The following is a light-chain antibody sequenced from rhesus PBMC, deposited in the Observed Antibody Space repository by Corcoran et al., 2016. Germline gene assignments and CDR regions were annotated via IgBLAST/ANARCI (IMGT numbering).Light chain of an antibody. J-gene: IGKJ3*01. Sequence: EIVMTQSPATLSLFQGERATLSCRASQSISSNLAWYQQNPGHAPRLLIYAISNRASGTPDRFSSTGSGTAFTLIISRLEPEESALYYCQETSDTFSVGPVTKLDIK. V-gene: IGKV3-31*02. CDR3: QETSDTFS. CDR1: QSISSN. CDR2: AIS.